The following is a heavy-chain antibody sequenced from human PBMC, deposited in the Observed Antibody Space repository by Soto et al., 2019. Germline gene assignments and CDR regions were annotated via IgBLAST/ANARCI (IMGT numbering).Heavy chain of an antibody. V-gene: IGHV3-48*02. CDR2: ISTSGATR. Sequence: EVQLVESGGGLVQPGGSLRLSCVASGFTFSTDSMNWVRKAPGKGLEWVAHISTSGATRYYADSGKGRFTISRDNAKTSLYLQMDSLRNEDKAVYSCAWFFGRGFDYWGQGTLVTVSS. CDR3: AWFFGRGFDY. D-gene: IGHD3-10*01. J-gene: IGHJ4*02. CDR1: GFTFSTDS.